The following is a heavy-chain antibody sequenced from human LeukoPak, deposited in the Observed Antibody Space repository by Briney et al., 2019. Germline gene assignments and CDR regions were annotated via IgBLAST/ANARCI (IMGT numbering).Heavy chain of an antibody. CDR1: GYTLNELS. J-gene: IGHJ6*02. CDR2: FDPEDGET. Sequence: ASVRVSCKVSGYTLNELSMHWVRQAPGKGLEWMGGFDPEDGETIYAQKFQGRVTMTEDTSTDTAYMELSSLRSEDAAVYYCATEASDIVPTIPPKHYGMDVWGQGTTVTVSS. CDR3: ATEASDIVPTIPPKHYGMDV. V-gene: IGHV1-24*01. D-gene: IGHD5-12*01.